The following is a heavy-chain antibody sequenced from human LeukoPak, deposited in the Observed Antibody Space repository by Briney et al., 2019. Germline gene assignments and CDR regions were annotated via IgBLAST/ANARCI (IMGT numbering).Heavy chain of an antibody. CDR3: ASTAVLLWFGQLEKRFDY. J-gene: IGHJ4*02. D-gene: IGHD3-10*01. CDR1: GYTLTELS. Sequence: ASVKVSCKVSGYTLTELSMHWVRQAPGKGLEWMGGFDPEDGETIYAQKFQGRVTMTEDTSTDTAYMELSSLRSEDTAVYYCASTAVLLWFGQLEKRFDYWGQGTLVTVSS. V-gene: IGHV1-24*01. CDR2: FDPEDGET.